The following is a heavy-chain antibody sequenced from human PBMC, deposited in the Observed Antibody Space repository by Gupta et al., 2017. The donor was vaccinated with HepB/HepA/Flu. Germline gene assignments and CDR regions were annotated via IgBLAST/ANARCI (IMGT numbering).Heavy chain of an antibody. D-gene: IGHD3-3*01. Sequence: QLQLQESGPGLVKPSETLSLTCTVSGGSLSSSSYYWGGIRQPPGKGLEWIGSIYYSGSTYYNPSLKSRVTISVDTSKNQFSLKLSSVTAADTAVYYCARSSVIFGVVISHFDYWGQGTLVTVSS. V-gene: IGHV4-39*01. CDR3: ARSSVIFGVVISHFDY. CDR2: IYYSGST. CDR1: GGSLSSSSYY. J-gene: IGHJ4*02.